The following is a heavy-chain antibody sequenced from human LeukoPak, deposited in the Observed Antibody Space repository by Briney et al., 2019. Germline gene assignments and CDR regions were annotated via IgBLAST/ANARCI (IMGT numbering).Heavy chain of an antibody. CDR3: AGGGVRGVEVDY. CDR1: GGSISSGDYY. V-gene: IGHV4-30-4*08. CDR2: IYYSGST. D-gene: IGHD3-10*01. Sequence: SETLSLTCTVSGGSISSGDYYWSWIRQPPGKGLEWIGYIYYSGSTYYNPSLKSRVTISVDASKNQFSLKLSSVTAADTAVYDWAGGGVRGVEVDYWGQGTLVTVSS. J-gene: IGHJ4*02.